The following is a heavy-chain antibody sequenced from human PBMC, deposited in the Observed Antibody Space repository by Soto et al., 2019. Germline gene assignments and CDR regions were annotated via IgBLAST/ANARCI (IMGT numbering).Heavy chain of an antibody. CDR1: GYTFSTYD. D-gene: IGHD2-2*01. V-gene: IGHV1-8*01. CDR3: TTAIRNQLLSDS. Sequence: QVQLVQSGAEVRGPGASVRVSRKASGYTFSTYDVGWVRQATGQGLEWMGWMNPNSANTGYAQKFQGRVTMTRDTSINTAYMELNSLTSEDTAVYYCTTAIRNQLLSDSWGQATLVTVSS. J-gene: IGHJ4*02. CDR2: MNPNSANT.